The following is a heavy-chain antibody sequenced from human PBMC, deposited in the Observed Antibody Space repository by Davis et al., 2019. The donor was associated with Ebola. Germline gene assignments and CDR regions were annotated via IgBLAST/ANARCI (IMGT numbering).Heavy chain of an antibody. CDR3: ARGWIYYDSSGYYDE. D-gene: IGHD3-22*01. J-gene: IGHJ4*02. V-gene: IGHV1-2*06. CDR2: VNPKSGDT. Sequence: ASVKVSCKASGYTFTGYYIHWVRQAPGQGLEWIGRVNPKSGDTNYAQSFQGRVTMTRDTSISTAYMELSGLRSDDTAIYYCARGWIYYDSSGYYDEWGQGTLVTVSS. CDR1: GYTFTGYY.